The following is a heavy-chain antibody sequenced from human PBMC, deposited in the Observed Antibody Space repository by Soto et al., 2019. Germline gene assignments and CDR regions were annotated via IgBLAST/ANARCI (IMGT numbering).Heavy chain of an antibody. CDR1: GFTFSSYG. CDR2: IWYDGSNK. J-gene: IGHJ4*02. Sequence: GGSLRLSCAASGFTFSSYGMHWVRQAPGKGLEWVAVIWYDGSNKYYADSVKGRFTISRDNSKNTLYLQMNSLRAEDTAVYYCARDYIGAAAGSHPDYWGQGTLVTVSS. D-gene: IGHD6-13*01. V-gene: IGHV3-33*01. CDR3: ARDYIGAAAGSHPDY.